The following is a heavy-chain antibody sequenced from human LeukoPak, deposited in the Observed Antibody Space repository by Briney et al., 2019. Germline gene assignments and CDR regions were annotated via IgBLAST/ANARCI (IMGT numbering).Heavy chain of an antibody. V-gene: IGHV4-4*07. Sequence: SETLSLTCTVSGDSINSYHWSWIRQPAGKGLEWIGRIHMRWSTNYNLSLRSRVAISMDNSKNQFSLKLKSVTAADTAVYYGARDDSSRDDSGGYHYWGQGTLVTISS. D-gene: IGHD3-22*01. J-gene: IGHJ4*02. CDR1: GDSINSYH. CDR3: ARDDSSRDDSGGYHY. CDR2: IHMRWST.